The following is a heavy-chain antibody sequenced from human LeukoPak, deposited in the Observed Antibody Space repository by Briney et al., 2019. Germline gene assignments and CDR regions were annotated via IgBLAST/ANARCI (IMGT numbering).Heavy chain of an antibody. D-gene: IGHD3-3*01. CDR2: IYYSGST. Sequence: PSETLSLTCTVSGGSISSYYWSWIRQPPGKGLEWIGYIYYSGSTNYNPSLKSRVTISVDTSKNQFSLKLSSVTAADTAVYYCARADPYDFWSGYVMDVWGKGTTVTVSS. CDR3: ARADPYDFWSGYVMDV. J-gene: IGHJ6*03. V-gene: IGHV4-59*12. CDR1: GGSISSYY.